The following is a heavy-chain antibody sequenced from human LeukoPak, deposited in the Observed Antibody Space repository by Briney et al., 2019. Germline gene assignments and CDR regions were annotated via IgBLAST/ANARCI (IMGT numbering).Heavy chain of an antibody. CDR1: GFTFSSYA. CDR3: AKPAEVVADWGHYFDY. V-gene: IGHV3-23*01. J-gene: IGHJ4*02. Sequence: GGSLRLSCAASGFTFSSYAMSWVRQAPGKGLEWVSAISGSGGSTYYADSVKGRFTISRDNSKNTLYLQMNSLRAEDTAVYYCAKPAEVVADWGHYFDYWGQGTLVTVSS. CDR2: ISGSGGST. D-gene: IGHD3-16*01.